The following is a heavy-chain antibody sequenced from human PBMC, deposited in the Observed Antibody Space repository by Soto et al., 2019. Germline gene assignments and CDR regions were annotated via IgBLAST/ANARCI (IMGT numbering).Heavy chain of an antibody. Sequence: SETLSLTCTVSGGSISSYYWSWIRQPPGKGLEWIGYIHYSGSTNYDASLKGRVSISVDTSRNQFSLNLSSVTAADTAVYYCARAYGAHDSYYFDNWGQGTLVTVSS. D-gene: IGHD2-8*01. J-gene: IGHJ4*02. CDR1: GGSISSYY. CDR2: IHYSGST. V-gene: IGHV4-59*01. CDR3: ARAYGAHDSYYFDN.